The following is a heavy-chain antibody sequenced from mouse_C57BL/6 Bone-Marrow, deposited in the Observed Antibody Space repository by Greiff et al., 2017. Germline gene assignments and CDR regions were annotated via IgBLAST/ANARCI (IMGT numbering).Heavy chain of an antibody. CDR3: AKIYYDPPDY. V-gene: IGHV1-26*01. Sequence: VQLKQSGPELVKPGASVKISCKASGYTFTDYYMNWVKQSHGKSLEWIGDINPNNGGTSYNQKFKGKATLTVDKSSSTAYMELRSLTSEDSAVYYCAKIYYDPPDYWGQGTSVTVSS. CDR2: INPNNGGT. D-gene: IGHD2-4*01. J-gene: IGHJ4*01. CDR1: GYTFTDYY.